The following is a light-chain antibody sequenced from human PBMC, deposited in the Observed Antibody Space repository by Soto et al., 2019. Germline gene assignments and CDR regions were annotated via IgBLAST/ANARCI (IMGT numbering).Light chain of an antibody. J-gene: IGKJ4*01. CDR2: DAS. Sequence: EIVVTQSPATLSLSPGERATLSCRASQSVSSYLAWYQQKPGQAPRLLLYDASNRATGIPARFSGSGSGTDFTLTISSLEPEDFAVYYCQQRSNWPPLTFGGGTKVEIK. CDR3: QQRSNWPPLT. V-gene: IGKV3-11*01. CDR1: QSVSSY.